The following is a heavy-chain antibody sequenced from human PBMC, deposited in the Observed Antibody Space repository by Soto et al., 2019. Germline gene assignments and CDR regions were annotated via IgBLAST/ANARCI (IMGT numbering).Heavy chain of an antibody. CDR3: ARENTAMVTGWFDP. J-gene: IGHJ5*02. V-gene: IGHV4-31*03. CDR2: IYYSGST. Sequence: PSETLSLTCTVSGGSISSGGYYWSWIRQHPGKGLEWIGYIYYSGSTYYNPSLKSRVTISVDTSKNQFSLKLSSVTAADTAVYYCARENTAMVTGWFDPWGQGTLVTVSS. CDR1: GGSISSGGYY. D-gene: IGHD5-18*01.